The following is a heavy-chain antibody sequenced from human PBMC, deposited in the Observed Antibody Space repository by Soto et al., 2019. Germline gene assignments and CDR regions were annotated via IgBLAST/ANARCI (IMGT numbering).Heavy chain of an antibody. CDR2: IYTAGVT. CDR1: GFTVSNTY. J-gene: IGHJ5*02. V-gene: IGHV3-53*01. Sequence: PGGSLRLSCAASGFTVSNTYITWVRQPPWKGLECVSVIYTAGVTNYADSVKGRFIISRDNSKNTLYLQMNSLRAEDTAVYYCARALPVAKGGFDPWGQGTLVTVSS. CDR3: ARALPVAKGGFDP. D-gene: IGHD2-2*01.